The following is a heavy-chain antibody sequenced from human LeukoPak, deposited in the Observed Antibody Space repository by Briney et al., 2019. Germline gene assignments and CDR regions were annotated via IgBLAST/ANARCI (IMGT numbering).Heavy chain of an antibody. V-gene: IGHV3-23*01. CDR2: ISGSGGST. Sequence: GGSLRLPCAASGFTFSSYAMSWVRQAPGKGLEWVSAISGSGGSTYYADSVKGRFTISRDNSKNTLYLQMNSLRAEDTAVYYCAKDLTGWIQLWLDWGQGTLVTVSS. CDR1: GFTFSSYA. CDR3: AKDLTGWIQLWLD. J-gene: IGHJ4*02. D-gene: IGHD5-18*01.